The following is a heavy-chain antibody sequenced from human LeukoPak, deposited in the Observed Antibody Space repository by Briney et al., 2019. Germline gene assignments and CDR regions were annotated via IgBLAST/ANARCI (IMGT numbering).Heavy chain of an antibody. Sequence: SVKVSCKAPGGTFSSYAISWVRQAPGQGLEWMGRIIPILGIANYAQKFQGRVTITADKSTSTAYMELSSLRSEDTAVYYCARIDGDYGWSAFDIWGQGTMVTVSS. V-gene: IGHV1-69*04. D-gene: IGHD4-17*01. CDR1: GGTFSSYA. CDR2: IIPILGIA. J-gene: IGHJ3*02. CDR3: ARIDGDYGWSAFDI.